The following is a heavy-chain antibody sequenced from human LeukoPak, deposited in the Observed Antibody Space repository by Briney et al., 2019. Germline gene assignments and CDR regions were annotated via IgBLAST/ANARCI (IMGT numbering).Heavy chain of an antibody. CDR3: ARTQAYCGGDCYLGAFDI. CDR2: IYTSGST. Sequence: SETLSLTCTVSGGSISSYYWSWIRQPAGKGLEWIGRIYTSGSTNYNTSLKSRVTMSVDTSKNQFSLKLSSVTAADTAVYYCARTQAYCGGDCYLGAFDIWGQGTMVTVSS. CDR1: GGSISSYY. V-gene: IGHV4-4*07. J-gene: IGHJ3*02. D-gene: IGHD2-21*02.